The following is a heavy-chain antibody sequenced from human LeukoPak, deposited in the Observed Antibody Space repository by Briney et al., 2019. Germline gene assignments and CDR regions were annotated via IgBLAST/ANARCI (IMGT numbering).Heavy chain of an antibody. D-gene: IGHD6-6*01. CDR1: GYGFTNYW. V-gene: IGHV5-51*01. Sequence: GESLKISCEGSGYGFTNYWIGWVRQMPGKGLDCMGIIYAGDSNTRYSPSFQGQVTISADKSISTAYLQWSSLKASDTAMYYCARHVIYSDSSSAFDIWGQGTMVTVSS. CDR3: ARHVIYSDSSSAFDI. J-gene: IGHJ3*02. CDR2: IYAGDSNT.